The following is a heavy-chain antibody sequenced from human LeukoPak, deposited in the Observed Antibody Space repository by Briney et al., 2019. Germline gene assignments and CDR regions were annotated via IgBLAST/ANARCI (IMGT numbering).Heavy chain of an antibody. CDR1: GGSISSYY. J-gene: IGHJ5*02. CDR3: ARVLKPGNWFDP. V-gene: IGHV4-4*07. D-gene: IGHD2-8*02. CDR2: IYTSGST. Sequence: SETLSLTCTVSGGSISSYYWSWIRQPAGKGLEWIGRIYTSGSTNYNPSLKSRVTMSVDTSKNQFSLKQSSVTAADTAAYYCARVLKPGNWFDPWGQGTLVTVSS.